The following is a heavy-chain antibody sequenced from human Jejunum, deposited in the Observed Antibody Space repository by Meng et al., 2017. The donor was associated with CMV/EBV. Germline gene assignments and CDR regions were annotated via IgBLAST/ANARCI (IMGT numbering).Heavy chain of an antibody. J-gene: IGHJ3*01. CDR2: SSKKMNSDAN. V-gene: IGHV3-72*01. Sequence: GFTFSGHYIDWFRKARGRGLEGVGRSSKKMNSDANENAASVRGRFTISREDSKSTLYLQMDGLKSEDTAIYYCVRGHSGVDIYAFDVWGPGTVVTVSS. CDR3: VRGHSGVDIYAFDV. CDR1: GFTFSGHY. D-gene: IGHD5-12*01.